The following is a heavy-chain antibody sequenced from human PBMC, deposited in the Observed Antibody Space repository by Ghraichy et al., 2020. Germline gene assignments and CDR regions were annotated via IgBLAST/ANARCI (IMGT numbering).Heavy chain of an antibody. V-gene: IGHV4-34*01. CDR2: INHSGST. D-gene: IGHD3-10*01. Sequence: SETLSLTCAVYGGSFSGYYWSWIRQPPGKGLEWIGEINHSGSTNYNPSLKSRVTISVDTSKNQFSLKLGSVTAADTAVYYCARGGGYGSGRKGPSYWGQGTLVTVSS. J-gene: IGHJ4*02. CDR3: ARGGGYGSGRKGPSY. CDR1: GGSFSGYY.